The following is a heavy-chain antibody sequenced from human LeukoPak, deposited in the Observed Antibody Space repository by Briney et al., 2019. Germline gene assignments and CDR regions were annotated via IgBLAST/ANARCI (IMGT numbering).Heavy chain of an antibody. CDR2: IYYSGST. D-gene: IGHD4-23*01. V-gene: IGHV4-30-4*08. CDR1: GGSFSGYY. CDR3: ARDLLNEGNHLDY. J-gene: IGHJ4*02. Sequence: SETLSLTCAVYGGSFSGYYWSWIRQPPGKGLEWIGYIYYSGSTYYNPSLKSRVTISVDTSKNQFSLKLSSVTAADTAVYYCARDLLNEGNHLDYWGQGTLVTVSS.